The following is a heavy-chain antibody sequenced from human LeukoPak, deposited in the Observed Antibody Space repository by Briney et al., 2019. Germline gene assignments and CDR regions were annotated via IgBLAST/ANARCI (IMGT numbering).Heavy chain of an antibody. V-gene: IGHV4-4*07. Sequence: SETLSLTCTVSGGSISSYKWSWIRQPAGKGLEWIGRIYSSGSTNYNPSLKSRVAMSVDTSKNQFSLQLSSVTAADTAAYYCTRGIVGATAPDYWGQGTLVIVSS. CDR2: IYSSGST. CDR1: GGSISSYK. J-gene: IGHJ4*02. D-gene: IGHD1-26*01. CDR3: TRGIVGATAPDY.